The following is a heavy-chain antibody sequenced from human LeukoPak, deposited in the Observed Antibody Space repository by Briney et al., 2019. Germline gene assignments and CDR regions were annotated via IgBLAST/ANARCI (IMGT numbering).Heavy chain of an antibody. V-gene: IGHV3-74*01. Sequence: GGSLRLSCTASGFTFSSYWMHWVRQAPGKGLVWVSRIHPDGSSTNYADSVKGRFTIFRDNAKNTLSLQMNSLRDDDTAVYYCVSGLVKRSVAAETGYWGQGTLVTVSS. CDR2: IHPDGSST. J-gene: IGHJ4*02. CDR3: VSGLVKRSVAAETGY. D-gene: IGHD2-2*01. CDR1: GFTFSSYW.